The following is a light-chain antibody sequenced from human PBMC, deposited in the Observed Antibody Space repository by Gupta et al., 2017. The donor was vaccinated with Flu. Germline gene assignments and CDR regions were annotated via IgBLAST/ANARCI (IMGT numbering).Light chain of an antibody. Sequence: SVTISCTGSSSDVGGYNVVSWYKQHQATDPNRSWEDLNRRHSGLPVRCSGSRSGKKESLPLSGLEAEDESVLECSSYEGTTKWVFGGGTRLTV. CDR2: DLN. J-gene: IGLJ3*02. CDR3: SSYEGTTKWV. CDR1: SSDVGGYNV. V-gene: IGLV2-8*01.